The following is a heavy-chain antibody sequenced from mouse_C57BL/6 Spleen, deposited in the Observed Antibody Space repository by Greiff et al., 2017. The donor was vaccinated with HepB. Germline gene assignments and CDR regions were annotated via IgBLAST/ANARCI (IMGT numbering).Heavy chain of an antibody. Sequence: EVQVVESGGGLVKPGGSLKLSCAASGFTFSDYGMHWVRQAPEKGLEWVAYISSGSSTIYYADTVKGRFTISRDNAKNTLFLQMTSLRSEDTAMYYCARGGKGWYFDVWGTGTTVTVSS. V-gene: IGHV5-17*01. J-gene: IGHJ1*03. CDR3: ARGGKGWYFDV. D-gene: IGHD1-3*01. CDR1: GFTFSDYG. CDR2: ISSGSSTI.